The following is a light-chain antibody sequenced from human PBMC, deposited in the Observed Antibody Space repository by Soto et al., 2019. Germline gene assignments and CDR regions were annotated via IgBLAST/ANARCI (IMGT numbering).Light chain of an antibody. CDR2: STS. V-gene: IGLV7-43*01. J-gene: IGLJ2*01. CDR3: LLYYGGAQLV. Sequence: QAVVTQEPSLTVSQGGTVTLTCASSTGAVTIGYYPNWFQQKPGQAPRALMYSTSNKHSWTPARFSGSLLGGKAALTLSGVQPEDEAEYYCLLYYGGAQLVFGGGTKLTVL. CDR1: TGAVTIGYY.